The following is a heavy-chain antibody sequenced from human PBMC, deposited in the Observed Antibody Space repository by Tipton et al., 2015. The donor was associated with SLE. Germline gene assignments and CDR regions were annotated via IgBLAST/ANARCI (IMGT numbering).Heavy chain of an antibody. J-gene: IGHJ1*01. CDR3: AKDPYSNSWYVAYFQH. CDR2: IRYDRSNK. CDR1: GFTFSSYG. V-gene: IGHV3-30*02. Sequence: GSLRLSCAASGFTFSSYGMHWVRQAPGKGLEWVAFIRYDRSNKYYADSVKGRFTISRDNSKNTLYLQMSSLRAEDTAVYYCAKDPYSNSWYVAYFQHWGQGTLVTVSS. D-gene: IGHD6-13*01.